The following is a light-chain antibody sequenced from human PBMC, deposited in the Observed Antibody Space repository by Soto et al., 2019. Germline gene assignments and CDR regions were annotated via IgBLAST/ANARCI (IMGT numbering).Light chain of an antibody. CDR1: NSNIGSST. CDR3: AAWDDSLNVVL. V-gene: IGLV1-44*01. Sequence: QAVVTQPPSVSGTPGQRVIISCSGSNSNIGSSTVNWYLQFPGTAPKLLIYDNNQRPSAVPDRFSGSKSATSASLAISGLQSEDEADYYCAAWDDSLNVVLFGGGTKLTVL. CDR2: DNN. J-gene: IGLJ3*02.